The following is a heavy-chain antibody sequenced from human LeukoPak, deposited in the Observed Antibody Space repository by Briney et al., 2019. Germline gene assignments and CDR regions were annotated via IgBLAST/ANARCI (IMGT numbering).Heavy chain of an antibody. D-gene: IGHD3-10*01. CDR2: IAPSSGTT. CDR3: ARASGSSAVPFDY. V-gene: IGHV1-46*01. Sequence: ASVKVSCKAPGYTFTSNYMHWVRQAPGQGLEWMGVIAPSSGTTSYAQKFQGRVTMTRDTSTSTLYMELSSLTSEDTAVYYCARASGSSAVPFDYWGQGTLVTVSS. J-gene: IGHJ4*02. CDR1: GYTFTSNY.